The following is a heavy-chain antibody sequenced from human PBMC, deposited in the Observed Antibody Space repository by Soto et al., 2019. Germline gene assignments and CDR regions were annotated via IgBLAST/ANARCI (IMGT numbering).Heavy chain of an antibody. Sequence: SQTLSLTCAISGDSVSSNSAAWNWTRQSPSRGLEWLGRTYYRSKWYNDYAVSVKSRITVNPDTSKNQFSLRLNSVTPEDTAVYYCARANEAAAGYYFDYWGQGTLVTVSS. CDR3: ARANEAAAGYYFDY. J-gene: IGHJ4*02. D-gene: IGHD6-13*01. CDR2: TYYRSKWYN. V-gene: IGHV6-1*01. CDR1: GDSVSSNSAA.